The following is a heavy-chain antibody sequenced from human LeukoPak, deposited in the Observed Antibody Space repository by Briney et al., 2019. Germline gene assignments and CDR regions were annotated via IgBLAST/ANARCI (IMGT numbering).Heavy chain of an antibody. D-gene: IGHD3-9*01. CDR1: GFTFSSYA. CDR2: ISGSGGST. V-gene: IGHV3-23*01. CDR3: AKGYDILSSYYYYMDV. Sequence: PGGSLRLSCAASGFTFSSYAMSWVRQAPGKGLEWVSAISGSGGSTYYADSVKGRFTISRDNSKNTLYLQMNSLRAEDTAVYYCAKGYDILSSYYYYMDVWGKGTTVTISS. J-gene: IGHJ6*03.